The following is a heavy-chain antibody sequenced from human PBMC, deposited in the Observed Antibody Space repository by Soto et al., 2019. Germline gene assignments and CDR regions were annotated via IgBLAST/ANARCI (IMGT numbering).Heavy chain of an antibody. J-gene: IGHJ5*02. CDR2: ISKSGSIT. CDR3: ARDLTPYSDYYDESSSETWFDP. CDR1: GFTFSDYS. Sequence: QVHLVESGGGLVKPGGSLRLSCAASGFTFSDYSMSWIRQPTGKGLEWVSYISKSGSITHYTDSVKGRFTISRDNAKNSLYLQMNSLRADDTALYYCARDLTPYSDYYDESSSETWFDPWGQGTLVTVSS. V-gene: IGHV3-11*01. D-gene: IGHD3-22*01.